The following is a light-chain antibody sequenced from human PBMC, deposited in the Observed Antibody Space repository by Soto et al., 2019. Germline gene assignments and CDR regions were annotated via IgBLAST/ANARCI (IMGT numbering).Light chain of an antibody. J-gene: IGKJ1*01. CDR3: VQFSLFPRT. CDR1: QSLVYSDGNTY. V-gene: IGKV2-24*01. CDR2: RVS. Sequence: EIVLTKTPLSSPVTLGQPASISCRSSQSLVYSDGNTYLSWLQQRPCEPPRLLIYRVSNRSSGVPDRFSGSGPGTDFTLKINRVEAQDVGVYYYVQFSLFPRTFGQGTKVYIK.